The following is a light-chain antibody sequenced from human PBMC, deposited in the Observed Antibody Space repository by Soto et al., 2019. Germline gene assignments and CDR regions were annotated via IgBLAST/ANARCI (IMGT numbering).Light chain of an antibody. CDR1: QTINTY. CDR2: DAS. J-gene: IGKJ4*01. V-gene: IGKV1-39*01. CDR3: QQSYTTPLT. Sequence: DIQMTQSPSSLSASVGDRVTITFRARQTINTYLNWYQQTPGTAPKLLIYDASSLQSGVPSRFRGSGSGTDFTLTITSLQPEDFATYYCQQSYTTPLTFGGGTKVDI.